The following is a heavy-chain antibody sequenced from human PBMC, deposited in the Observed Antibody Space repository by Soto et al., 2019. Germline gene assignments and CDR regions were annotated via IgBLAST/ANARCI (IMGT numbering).Heavy chain of an antibody. J-gene: IGHJ6*02. CDR2: ISAYNGNT. V-gene: IGHV1-18*04. D-gene: IGHD2-21*02. Sequence: ASVKVSCKASGYTFTSYGISWVRQAPGQGLEWMGWISAYNGNTNYAQKLQGRVTMTTDTSTSTAYMELRSLRSDDTAVYYCATQFHHCGGDCYRGPYFGMDVWGQGTTVTVSS. CDR3: ATQFHHCGGDCYRGPYFGMDV. CDR1: GYTFTSYG.